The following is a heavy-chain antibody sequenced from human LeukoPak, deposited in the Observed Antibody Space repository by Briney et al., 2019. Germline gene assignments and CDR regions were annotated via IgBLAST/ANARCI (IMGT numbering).Heavy chain of an antibody. CDR1: GGSISSYY. CDR2: IYYSGST. D-gene: IGHD3-9*01. CDR3: ARGRRYDLRYHYYGMDV. J-gene: IGHJ6*02. V-gene: IGHV4-59*01. Sequence: SETLSLTCTVSGGSISSYYWSWIRQPPGKGLEWIGYIYYSGSTNYNPSLKSRVTISVDTSKNQFSPKLSSVTAADTAVYYCARGRRYDLRYHYYGMDVWGQGTTVTVSS.